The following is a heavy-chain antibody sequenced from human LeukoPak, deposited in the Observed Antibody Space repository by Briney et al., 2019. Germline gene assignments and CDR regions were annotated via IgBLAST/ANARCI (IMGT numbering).Heavy chain of an antibody. J-gene: IGHJ4*01. CDR3: ARGPELELQTLDY. V-gene: IGHV1-2*04. CDR2: INPNSGGT. CDR1: GYTFTGYY. D-gene: IGHD1-7*01. Sequence: ASVKVSCKASGYTFTGYYMHWVRQAPGQGLEWMGWINPNSGGTNYAQKFQGWVTMTRDTSISTAYMELSRLRSDDTAVYYCARGPELELQTLDYWGHGTLVTVSS.